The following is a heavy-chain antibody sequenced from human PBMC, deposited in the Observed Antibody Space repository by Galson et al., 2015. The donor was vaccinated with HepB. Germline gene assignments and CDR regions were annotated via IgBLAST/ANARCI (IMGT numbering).Heavy chain of an antibody. J-gene: IGHJ3*02. CDR3: ARMVVAAQKEIMGAFDI. D-gene: IGHD2-15*01. CDR2: IIPIFGTA. V-gene: IGHV1-69*13. CDR1: GGTFSRYA. Sequence: SVKVSCKASGGTFSRYAISWVRQAPGQGLEWMGGIIPIFGTANYAQKFQGRVTITADESTSTAYMELSSLRSEDTAVYYCARMVVAAQKEIMGAFDIWGQGTMVTVSS.